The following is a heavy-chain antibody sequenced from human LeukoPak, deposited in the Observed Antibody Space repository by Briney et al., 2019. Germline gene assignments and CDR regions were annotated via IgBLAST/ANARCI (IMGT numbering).Heavy chain of an antibody. CDR3: ARVGGLRDYMDV. Sequence: PGGSLRLSCAASGFTFSSYWMHWVRQAPGKGLEWVSYISSSGSTIYYADSVKGRFTISRDNAKNSLYLQMNSLRAEDTAVYYCARVGGLRDYMDVWGKGTTVTISS. V-gene: IGHV3-48*04. J-gene: IGHJ6*03. CDR2: ISSSGSTI. CDR1: GFTFSSYW. D-gene: IGHD2-15*01.